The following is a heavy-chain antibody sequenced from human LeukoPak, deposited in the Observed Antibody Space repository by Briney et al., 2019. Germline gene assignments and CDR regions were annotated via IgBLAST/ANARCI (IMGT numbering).Heavy chain of an antibody. J-gene: IGHJ4*02. Sequence: SVKVSCKASGGTFSSYAISWVRQAPGQGLEWMGGIIPISGTANYAQKFQGRFTITTDESTSTAYMELSSLRSEDTAVYYCAIKLRFLEWLPLDYWGQGTLVTVSS. V-gene: IGHV1-69*05. D-gene: IGHD3-3*01. CDR3: AIKLRFLEWLPLDY. CDR1: GGTFSSYA. CDR2: IIPISGTA.